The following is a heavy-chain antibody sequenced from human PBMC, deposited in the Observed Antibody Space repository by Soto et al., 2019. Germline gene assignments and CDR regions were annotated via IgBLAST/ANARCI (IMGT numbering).Heavy chain of an antibody. CDR2: ISGSGGST. D-gene: IGHD3-3*01. CDR3: AKDIIYYDFWSGYYELFPFDY. J-gene: IGHJ4*02. CDR1: RFTFSSYA. V-gene: IGHV3-23*01. Sequence: GGSLRLSCAASRFTFSSYAMSWVRQAPGKGLEWVSAISGSGGSTYYADSVKGRFTISRDNSKNTLYLQMNSLRAEDTAVYYCAKDIIYYDFWSGYYELFPFDYWGQGTLVTVSS.